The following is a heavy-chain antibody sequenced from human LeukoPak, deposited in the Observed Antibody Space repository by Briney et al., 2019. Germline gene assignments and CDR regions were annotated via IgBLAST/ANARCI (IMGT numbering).Heavy chain of an antibody. Sequence: GGSLRLSCAASGFTFSDYYMSWIRQAPGKGLEWVSYISSSSSYTSYADSVKGRFTISRDNAKNSLYLQMNSLRAEDTAVYYCARTTETGGYSGYDLDYWGQGTLVTVSS. D-gene: IGHD5-12*01. J-gene: IGHJ4*02. CDR3: ARTTETGGYSGYDLDY. V-gene: IGHV3-11*06. CDR1: GFTFSDYY. CDR2: ISSSSSYT.